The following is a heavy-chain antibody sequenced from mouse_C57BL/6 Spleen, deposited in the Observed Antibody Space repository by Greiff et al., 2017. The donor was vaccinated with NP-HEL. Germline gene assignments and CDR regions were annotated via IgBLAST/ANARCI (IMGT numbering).Heavy chain of an antibody. Sequence: QVQLKESGPELVKPGASVKISCKASGYAFSSSWMNWVKQRPGKGLEWIGRIYPGDGDTNYNGKFKGKATLTADKSSSTAYMQLSSLTSEDSAVYFCAREGNWALDYWGQGTTLTVSS. J-gene: IGHJ2*01. D-gene: IGHD4-1*01. CDR3: AREGNWALDY. V-gene: IGHV1-82*01. CDR2: IYPGDGDT. CDR1: GYAFSSSW.